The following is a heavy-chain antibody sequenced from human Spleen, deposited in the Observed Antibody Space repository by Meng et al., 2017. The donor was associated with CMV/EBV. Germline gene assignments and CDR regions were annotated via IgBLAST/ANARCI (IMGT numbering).Heavy chain of an antibody. V-gene: IGHV3-9*01. CDR1: GFTFDDYG. CDR2: ISWNSGQI. J-gene: IGHJ4*02. Sequence: SLKISCAASGFTFDDYGMHWVRQAPGKGLEWVSGISWNSGQIGYADSVRGRFTISREDAKNSVYLQMNGLRDGDTGLYYCARARSPTHFDYWGQGALVTVSS. CDR3: ARARSPTHFDY.